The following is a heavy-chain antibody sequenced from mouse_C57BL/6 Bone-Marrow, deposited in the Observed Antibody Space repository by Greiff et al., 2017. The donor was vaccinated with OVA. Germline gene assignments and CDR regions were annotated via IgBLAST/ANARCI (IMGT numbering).Heavy chain of an antibody. Sequence: QVTLKVCGPGILQSSQTLSLTCSFSGFSLSTSGMGVSWIRQPSGKGLEWLAHIYWDDDKRYHPSLKSRLTIAKDTSRNQVFLKITSVDTADTATYYCARRDYGSSLAYWGQGTLVTVSA. V-gene: IGHV8-12*01. CDR1: GFSLSTSGMG. CDR2: IYWDDDK. D-gene: IGHD1-1*01. CDR3: ARRDYGSSLAY. J-gene: IGHJ3*01.